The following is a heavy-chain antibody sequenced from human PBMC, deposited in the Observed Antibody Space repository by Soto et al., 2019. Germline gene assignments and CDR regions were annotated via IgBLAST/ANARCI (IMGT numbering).Heavy chain of an antibody. CDR1: GGTFSSYT. CDR3: ANRGLGYGGNSVALSSFYI. D-gene: IGHD3-16*01. CDR2: IIPILGIA. V-gene: IGHV1-69*02. Sequence: QVQLVQSGAEVKKPGSSVKVSCKASGGTFSSYTISWVRQAPGQGLEWMGRIIPILGIANYAQKFEGRVTITADKDTSTADNELSSLRSEDTAVYYCANRGLGYGGNSVALSSFYIWGQGTMVTVSS. J-gene: IGHJ3*02.